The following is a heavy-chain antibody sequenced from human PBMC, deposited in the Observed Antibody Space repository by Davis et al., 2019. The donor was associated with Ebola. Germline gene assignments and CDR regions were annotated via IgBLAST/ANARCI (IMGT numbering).Heavy chain of an antibody. CDR3: ARQGCSGGRCHFPFDY. Sequence: MPGGSLRLSFALSGGSIISSNWWTSVRLPPGKGLEWIWEFYHSGSTNYNPSLKRRVSISVDKSKNQFSLKLSSVTAADTAVYYCARQGCSGGRCHFPFDYWGQGTLVTVSS. V-gene: IGHV4-4*02. CDR2: FYHSGST. J-gene: IGHJ4*02. D-gene: IGHD2-15*01. CDR1: GGSIISSNW.